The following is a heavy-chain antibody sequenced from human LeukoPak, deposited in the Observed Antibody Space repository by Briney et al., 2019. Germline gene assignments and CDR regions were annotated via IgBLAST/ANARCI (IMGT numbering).Heavy chain of an antibody. Sequence: GGSPRLSCAASGFTFSSYEMNWVRQAPGKGLEWVSYISSSGSTIYYADSVKGRFTISRDNAKNSLYLQMNSLRAEDTAVYYCARDRPRFYYYGSGSSFDYWGQGTLVTVSS. CDR2: ISSSGSTI. CDR1: GFTFSSYE. D-gene: IGHD3-10*01. CDR3: ARDRPRFYYYGSGSSFDY. J-gene: IGHJ4*02. V-gene: IGHV3-48*03.